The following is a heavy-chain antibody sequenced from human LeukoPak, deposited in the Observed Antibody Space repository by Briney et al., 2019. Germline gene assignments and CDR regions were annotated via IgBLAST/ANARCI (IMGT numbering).Heavy chain of an antibody. D-gene: IGHD2-2*01. J-gene: IGHJ6*03. V-gene: IGHV4-30-4*01. CDR1: GGSISSGDYY. CDR3: ATVGYCSSTSCYDSYYYMDV. Sequence: SETLSLTCTVSGGSISSGDYYWSWIRQPPGKGLEWIGYIYYSGSTYYNPSLKSRVTISVDTSKNQFSLKLSSVTAADTAVYYCATVGYCSSTSCYDSYYYMDVWGKGTTVTVSS. CDR2: IYYSGST.